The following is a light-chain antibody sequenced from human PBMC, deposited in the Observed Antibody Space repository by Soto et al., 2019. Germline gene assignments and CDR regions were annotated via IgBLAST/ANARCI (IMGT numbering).Light chain of an antibody. CDR2: DAS. V-gene: IGKV3-11*01. CDR3: QQRSSWPQT. CDR1: QSVSAY. J-gene: IGKJ1*01. Sequence: EIVLTQSPATLSLSPGERATLSCMASQSVSAYLAWYQQKPGQAPRLLIFDASNRATDIPARFSGSGSGTDFTLTISSLEPEDFAVYYCQQRSSWPQTFGQGTKVEFK.